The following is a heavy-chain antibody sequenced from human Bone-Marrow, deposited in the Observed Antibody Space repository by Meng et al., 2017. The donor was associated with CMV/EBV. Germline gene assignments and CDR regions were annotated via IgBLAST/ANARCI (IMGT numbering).Heavy chain of an antibody. Sequence: ASVKVSCKASGYTFTSYYMHWVRQAPGQGLEWMGIINPSGGSTSYAQKFQGRVTMTRDTSTSTVYMELSSLRSEDTAVYYCARARIVYISSGAFEIWGQGTMVTVSS. CDR2: INPSGGST. J-gene: IGHJ3*02. V-gene: IGHV1-46*01. D-gene: IGHD6-6*01. CDR3: ARARIVYISSGAFEI. CDR1: GYTFTSYY.